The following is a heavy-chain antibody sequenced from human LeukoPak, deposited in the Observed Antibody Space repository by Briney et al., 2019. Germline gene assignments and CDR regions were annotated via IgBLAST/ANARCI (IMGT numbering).Heavy chain of an antibody. J-gene: IGHJ4*02. CDR1: GGSISSSSYH. CDR3: AEPRITIFGVVMHTFDY. V-gene: IGHV4-39*01. Sequence: SETLSLTCTVSGGSISSSSYHWGWIRQPPGKGLEWIGSIYYSGSTYYNPSLKSRVTISVDTSKNQFSLKLSSVTAADTAVYYCAEPRITIFGVVMHTFDYWGEGTLVTVSS. CDR2: IYYSGST. D-gene: IGHD3-3*01.